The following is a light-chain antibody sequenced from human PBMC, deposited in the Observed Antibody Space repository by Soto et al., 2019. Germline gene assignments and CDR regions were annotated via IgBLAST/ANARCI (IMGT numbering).Light chain of an antibody. J-gene: IGLJ2*01. CDR1: SSNIGSNY. CDR3: AAWDDSLSGGGV. Sequence: QSVLTQPPSASGTPGQRVTISCSGSSSNIGSNYVYWYQQLPGTAPKLLIYRNNQRPSGVPDRFSGSKSGTSASLAISGLRSEDEADYYWAAWDDSLSGGGVFGGGTKVTVL. V-gene: IGLV1-47*01. CDR2: RNN.